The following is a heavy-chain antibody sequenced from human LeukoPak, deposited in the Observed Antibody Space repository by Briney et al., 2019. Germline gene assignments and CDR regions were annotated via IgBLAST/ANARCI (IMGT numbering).Heavy chain of an antibody. Sequence: KPGGSLRLSCAASGFTFSSYSMNWVRQAPGKGLEWVSSISSSSSYIYYADSVKGRFTISGDNAKNSLYLQMNSLRAEDTAVYYCAREGIVVVPAAMGPWFDPWGQGTLVTVSS. CDR1: GFTFSSYS. V-gene: IGHV3-21*01. CDR2: ISSSSSYI. CDR3: AREGIVVVPAAMGPWFDP. J-gene: IGHJ5*02. D-gene: IGHD2-2*01.